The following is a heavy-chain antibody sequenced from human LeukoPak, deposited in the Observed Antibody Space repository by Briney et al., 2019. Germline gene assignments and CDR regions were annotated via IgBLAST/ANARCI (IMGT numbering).Heavy chain of an antibody. CDR2: ISGSGGST. D-gene: IGHD3-22*01. J-gene: IGHJ1*01. CDR1: GFTFSSYA. CDR3: AKFSVVVITGFQH. Sequence: GGSLRLSCAASGFTFSSYAMSWARQAPGKGLEWVSAISGSGGSTYYADSVKGRFTISRDNSKNTLYLQMNSLRAEDTAVYYCAKFSVVVITGFQHWGQGTLVTVSS. V-gene: IGHV3-23*01.